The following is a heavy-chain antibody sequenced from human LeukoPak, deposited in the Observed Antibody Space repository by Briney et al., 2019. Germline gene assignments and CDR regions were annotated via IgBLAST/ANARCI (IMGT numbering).Heavy chain of an antibody. CDR3: ARARWQLVPYFDY. CDR1: GYTFTDYY. D-gene: IGHD6-6*01. Sequence: ASVKVSCKACGYTFTDYYMHWVRQAPGQGLEWMGWINPNSGGTNFAQKFQGRVAMTRDTSISTAYLELGSLRSDDTAVYFCARARWQLVPYFDYWGQGTLVTVSS. CDR2: INPNSGGT. V-gene: IGHV1-2*02. J-gene: IGHJ4*02.